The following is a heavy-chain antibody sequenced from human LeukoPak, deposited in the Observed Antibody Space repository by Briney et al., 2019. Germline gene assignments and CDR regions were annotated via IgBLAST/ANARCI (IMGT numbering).Heavy chain of an antibody. CDR2: MNPNSGNT. CDR1: GYTFTSYD. D-gene: IGHD5-18*01. J-gene: IGHJ4*02. CDR3: ARGVRGYSYGYGFDY. V-gene: IGHV1-8*03. Sequence: AASVKVSCKASGYTFTSYDIYRVRQATGQGHEWMGWMNPNSGNTGYAQKVQGRVTITRNTSISTAYKELSSLRSEDTAVYYCARGVRGYSYGYGFDYWGQGTLVTVSS.